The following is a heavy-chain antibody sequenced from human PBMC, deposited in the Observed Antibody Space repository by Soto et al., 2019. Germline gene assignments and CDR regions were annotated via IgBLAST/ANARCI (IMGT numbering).Heavy chain of an antibody. CDR3: AAGDSSGYYGG. J-gene: IGHJ4*02. D-gene: IGHD3-22*01. Sequence: SVKVSCKASGFTFTSSSVQWVRQARGQRLEWIGWITVGTGNTNYAQKFQERVTITRDMSTSTAYMGLSNLRSEDTAVYYCAAGDSSGYYGGWGQGTQVTVSS. V-gene: IGHV1-58*01. CDR1: GFTFTSSS. CDR2: ITVGTGNT.